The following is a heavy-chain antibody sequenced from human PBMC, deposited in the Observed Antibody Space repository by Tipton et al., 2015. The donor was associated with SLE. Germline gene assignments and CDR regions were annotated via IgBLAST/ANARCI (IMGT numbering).Heavy chain of an antibody. CDR3: AVAGSRRGAFDI. J-gene: IGHJ3*02. V-gene: IGHV4-59*03. D-gene: IGHD6-19*01. Sequence: TLSLTCTVSDDSISHYYWSWIRQSPGKGLEWIGYIFYSGTTNYHPSLRGRVSISVDTSKNQLSLKLNSVTAADTAVYFCAVAGSRRGAFDIWGQGTKVAVSS. CDR2: IFYSGTT. CDR1: DDSISHYY.